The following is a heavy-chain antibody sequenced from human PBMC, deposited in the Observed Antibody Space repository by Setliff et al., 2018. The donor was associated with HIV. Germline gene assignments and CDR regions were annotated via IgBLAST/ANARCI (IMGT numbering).Heavy chain of an antibody. D-gene: IGHD2-21*02. CDR1: GGSISTINW. CDR3: ARELYGGNSRPFDY. Sequence: ASETLSLTCAVSGGSISTINWWNWVRQPPGKGLEWIGEIYYTGITDNNPSLEGRVTISVDTSKNQVSLRLKSVTTADTAVYYCARELYGGNSRPFDYWGQGALVTVSS. J-gene: IGHJ4*02. CDR2: IYYTGIT. V-gene: IGHV4-4*02.